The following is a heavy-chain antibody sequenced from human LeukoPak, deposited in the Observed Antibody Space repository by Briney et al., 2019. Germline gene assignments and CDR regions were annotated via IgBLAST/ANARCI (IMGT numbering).Heavy chain of an antibody. V-gene: IGHV4-59*04. Sequence: PSETLSLTCTVSGGSISSYYWSWIRQPPGKGLEWIGYIYYSGSTYYNPSLKSRVTISVDTSKNQFSLKLSSVTAADTAVYYCARLGISSWYFDYWGQGTLVTVSS. J-gene: IGHJ4*02. CDR3: ARLGISSWYFDY. D-gene: IGHD6-13*01. CDR1: GGSISSYY. CDR2: IYYSGST.